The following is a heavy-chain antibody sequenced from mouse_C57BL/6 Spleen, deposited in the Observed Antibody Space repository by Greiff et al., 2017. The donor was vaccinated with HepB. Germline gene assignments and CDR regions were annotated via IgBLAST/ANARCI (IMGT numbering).Heavy chain of an antibody. Sequence: EVKVEESGGGLVKPGGSLKLSCAASGFTFSSYAMSWVRQTPEKRLEWVATISDGGSYTYYPDNVKGRFTISRDNAKNNLYLQMSHLKSEDTAMYYCARHYYDGMDYWGQGTSVTVSS. J-gene: IGHJ4*01. CDR1: GFTFSSYA. CDR2: ISDGGSYT. D-gene: IGHD2-4*01. CDR3: ARHYYDGMDY. V-gene: IGHV5-4*03.